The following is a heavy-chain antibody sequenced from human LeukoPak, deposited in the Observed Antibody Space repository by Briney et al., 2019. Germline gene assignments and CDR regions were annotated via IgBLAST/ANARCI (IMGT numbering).Heavy chain of an antibody. J-gene: IGHJ3*02. CDR2: IYYSGST. CDR3: ARDSHRITIFGVVIGAFDI. CDR1: GGSISSGDYY. D-gene: IGHD3-3*01. V-gene: IGHV4-30-4*08. Sequence: SQTLSLTCTVSGGSISSGDYYWSRIRQPPGKGLEWIGYIYYSGSTYYNPSLKSRVTISVDTSKNQFSLKLSSMTAADTAVYYCARDSHRITIFGVVIGAFDIWGQGTMVTVSS.